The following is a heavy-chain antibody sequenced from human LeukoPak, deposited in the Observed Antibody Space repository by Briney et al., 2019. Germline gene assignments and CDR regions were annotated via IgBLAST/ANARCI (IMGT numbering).Heavy chain of an antibody. J-gene: IGHJ4*02. V-gene: IGHV5-51*01. CDR1: GYSFTSSW. Sequence: ESLKISCKGSGYSFTSSWIGWVRQMPGKGLEWMGIIYPGDSDTRYSPSLQGQVTISADKSISTAYLQWSSLKASDTAMYYCATDYYDRSGYYNPFGYWGQGTLVTVSS. CDR2: IYPGDSDT. CDR3: ATDYYDRSGYYNPFGY. D-gene: IGHD3-22*01.